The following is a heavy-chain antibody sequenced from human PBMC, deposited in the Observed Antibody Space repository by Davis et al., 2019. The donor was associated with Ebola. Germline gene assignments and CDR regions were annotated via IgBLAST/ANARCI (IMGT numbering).Heavy chain of an antibody. CDR3: VKDSSNIWFDI. CDR1: GFTFRTYA. Sequence: GGSLRLSCAASGFTFRTYAMSWVRQAPGKGLEWVSTISGNGVGTYYADSVKGRFTISRDNSRDTLYLQMNSLRVEDSAIYYCVKDSSNIWFDIWGQGTLVTVSS. D-gene: IGHD2/OR15-2a*01. J-gene: IGHJ3*02. CDR2: ISGNGVGT. V-gene: IGHV3-23*01.